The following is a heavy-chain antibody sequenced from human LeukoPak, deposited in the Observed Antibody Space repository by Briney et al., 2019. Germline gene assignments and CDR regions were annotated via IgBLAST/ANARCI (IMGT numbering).Heavy chain of an antibody. CDR3: ASPFYDILTGSFPFDI. D-gene: IGHD3-9*01. CDR2: IYYSGST. Sequence: SETLSLTCTVSGGSISSSSYYWGWIRQPPGKGLEWSGSIYYSGSTYYNPSLKSRVTISVDTSKNQFSLKLSSVTAADTAVYYCASPFYDILTGSFPFDIWGQGTMVTVSS. J-gene: IGHJ3*02. CDR1: GGSISSSSYY. V-gene: IGHV4-39*01.